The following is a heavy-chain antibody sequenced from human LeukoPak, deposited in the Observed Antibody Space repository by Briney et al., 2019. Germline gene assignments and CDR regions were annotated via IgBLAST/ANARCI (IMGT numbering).Heavy chain of an antibody. J-gene: IGHJ4*02. CDR3: ARDWGYDSSGYYYSPDY. V-gene: IGHV1-18*01. D-gene: IGHD3-22*01. Sequence: ASVKVSCKASGGTFSSYAISWVRQAPGQGLEWMGWISAYNGNTNYAQKLQGRVTMTADTSTSTAYMELRSLRSDDTAVYYCARDWGYDSSGYYYSPDYWGQGTLVTVSS. CDR2: ISAYNGNT. CDR1: GGTFSSYA.